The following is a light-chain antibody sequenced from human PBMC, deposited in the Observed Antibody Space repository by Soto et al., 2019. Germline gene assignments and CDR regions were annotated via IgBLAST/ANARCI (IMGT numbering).Light chain of an antibody. V-gene: IGKV3-15*01. CDR2: GAS. Sequence: EIVMTQSPATLSVSPGERATLSCTASQSVSGNLAWYQQKPGQAPRLLIYGASTRATGIPARFSGSGSGTEFTLTISSLQSEDFAVYYCQQYNNWPSTFGQGTKLEIK. J-gene: IGKJ2*01. CDR3: QQYNNWPST. CDR1: QSVSGN.